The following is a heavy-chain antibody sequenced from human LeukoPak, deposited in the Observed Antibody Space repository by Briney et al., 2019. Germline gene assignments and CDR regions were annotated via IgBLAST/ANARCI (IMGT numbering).Heavy chain of an antibody. V-gene: IGHV4-34*01. Sequence: PSETLSLTCAVYGGSFSGYYWSWIRQPPGKGLEWIGEISHSGSTNYNPSLESRVTISVHTSKYQFSLKLSSVTAADTAVYYCARNYGDFYYYYMDVWGKGTTVTVSS. D-gene: IGHD4-17*01. J-gene: IGHJ6*03. CDR3: ARNYGDFYYYYMDV. CDR2: ISHSGST. CDR1: GGSFSGYY.